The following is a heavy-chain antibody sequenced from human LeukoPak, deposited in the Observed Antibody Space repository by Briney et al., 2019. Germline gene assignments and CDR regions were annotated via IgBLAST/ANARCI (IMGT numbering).Heavy chain of an antibody. V-gene: IGHV4-59*02. CDR1: GDSVSSYY. Sequence: SETLSLTCTVSGDSVSSYYWNWIRQPPGKELEWIGNIYYNGNTNYNPSLQSRVTISIDTSKNQFSLKLNSVTAADTAVYYCARVGTGSSWYGLVNYYYGMDVWGQGTTVTVSS. CDR2: IYYNGNT. J-gene: IGHJ6*02. D-gene: IGHD6-13*01. CDR3: ARVGTGSSWYGLVNYYYGMDV.